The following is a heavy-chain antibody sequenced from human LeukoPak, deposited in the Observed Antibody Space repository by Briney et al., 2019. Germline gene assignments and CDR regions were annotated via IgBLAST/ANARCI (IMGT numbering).Heavy chain of an antibody. D-gene: IGHD3-22*01. CDR3: AKKGYYDSSSPGDY. V-gene: IGHV3-64*04. CDR2: ISSNGGST. J-gene: IGHJ4*02. Sequence: GGSLRLSCSASGFTFSSYAMHWVRQAPGKGLEYVSAISSNGGSTYYADSVKGRFTISRDNSKNTLYLQMNSLRAEDTAVCYCAKKGYYDSSSPGDYWGQGTLVTVSS. CDR1: GFTFSSYA.